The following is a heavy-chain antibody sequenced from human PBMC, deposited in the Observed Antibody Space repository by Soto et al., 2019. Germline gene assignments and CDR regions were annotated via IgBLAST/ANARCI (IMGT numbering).Heavy chain of an antibody. CDR3: ARGDFWSGYYTGAWYNWFDP. J-gene: IGHJ5*02. CDR1: GGSFSGYY. D-gene: IGHD3-3*01. Sequence: PSETLSLTCAVYGGSFSGYYWSWIRQPPGKGLEWIGEINHSGSTNYNPSLKSRVTISVDTSKNQFSLKLSSVTAADTAVYYCARGDFWSGYYTGAWYNWFDPWGQGTLVTAPQ. CDR2: INHSGST. V-gene: IGHV4-34*01.